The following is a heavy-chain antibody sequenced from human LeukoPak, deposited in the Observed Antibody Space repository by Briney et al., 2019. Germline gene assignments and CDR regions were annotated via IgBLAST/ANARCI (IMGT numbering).Heavy chain of an antibody. Sequence: PGGSLRLSCAASGFTFSSYSMNWVRQAPGKGLEWVTFIRSDGSNKCYADSVKGRFTFSRDNSKNTLYLQMNSLRAEDTAVYYCAKGTGYSFDYWGQGTLVTVSS. CDR2: IRSDGSNK. V-gene: IGHV3-30*02. CDR3: AKGTGYSFDY. J-gene: IGHJ4*02. D-gene: IGHD3/OR15-3a*01. CDR1: GFTFSSYS.